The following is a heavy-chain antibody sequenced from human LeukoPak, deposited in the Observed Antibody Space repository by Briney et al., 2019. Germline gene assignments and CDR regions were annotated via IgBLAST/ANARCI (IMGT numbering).Heavy chain of an antibody. CDR3: ARIVDYYDSSGYYADYYYYMDV. J-gene: IGHJ6*03. D-gene: IGHD3-22*01. CDR2: IYHSGST. V-gene: IGHV4-38-2*02. CDR1: GYSISSGYY. Sequence: SETLSLTCTVSGYSISSGYYWGWIRQPPGKGLEWIGSIYHSGSTYYNPSLKSRVTISVDTSKNQFSLKLSSVTAADTAVYYCARIVDYYDSSGYYADYYYYMDVWGKGTTVTVSS.